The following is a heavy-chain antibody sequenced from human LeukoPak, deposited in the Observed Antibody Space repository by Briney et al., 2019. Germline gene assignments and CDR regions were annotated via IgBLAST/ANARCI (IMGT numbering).Heavy chain of an antibody. CDR3: ATGSTAVAGTKY. V-gene: IGHV3-23*01. J-gene: IGHJ4*02. CDR2: ISRSGDIT. Sequence: GGSLRLSCAASGFTFSTYGMNWVRQAPGKGLEWVSTISRSGDITYYADSVKGRFTISRDNSKNTLYLQMNGLRAEDTAIYYCATGSTAVAGTKYWGQGILVTVSS. D-gene: IGHD6-19*01. CDR1: GFTFSTYG.